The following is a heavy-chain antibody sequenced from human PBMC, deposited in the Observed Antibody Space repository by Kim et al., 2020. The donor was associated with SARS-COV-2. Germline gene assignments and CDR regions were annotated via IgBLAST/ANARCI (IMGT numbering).Heavy chain of an antibody. J-gene: IGHJ4*02. V-gene: IGHV1-69*01. D-gene: IGHD2-15*01. Sequence: QGRVTITADESTSTAYMELSSLRSEDTAVYYCARSGMDCSGGSCSGTFDYWGQGTLVTVSS. CDR3: ARSGMDCSGGSCSGTFDY.